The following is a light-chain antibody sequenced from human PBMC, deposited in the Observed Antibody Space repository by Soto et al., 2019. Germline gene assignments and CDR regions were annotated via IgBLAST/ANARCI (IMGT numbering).Light chain of an antibody. CDR3: QQYDTYSPYT. CDR1: QSISTW. Sequence: DIQMTQSPSTLSGSVGDRVTITCRASQSISTWLAWYQQKPGRAPRLLIYKASSLQSGVPSRFSGSGSGTEFTLTINSLQPDDFATYYCQQYDTYSPYTFGQGTKLEIK. J-gene: IGKJ2*01. V-gene: IGKV1-5*03. CDR2: KAS.